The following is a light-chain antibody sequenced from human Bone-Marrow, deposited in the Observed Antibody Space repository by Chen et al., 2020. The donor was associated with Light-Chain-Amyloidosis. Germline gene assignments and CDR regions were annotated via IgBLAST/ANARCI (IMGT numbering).Light chain of an antibody. CDR2: DDS. V-gene: IGLV3-21*02. CDR1: NIGSTS. J-gene: IGLJ3*02. CDR3: QVWDRSSDRPV. Sequence: SYVLTQPSSVSVAPGQTATIACGGNNIGSTSVHWYQQTPGQAPLLVVYDDSYRPSGIPERLSGSNSGNTATVTISRVEAGDEADYYCQVWDRSSDRPVFGGGTKLTVL.